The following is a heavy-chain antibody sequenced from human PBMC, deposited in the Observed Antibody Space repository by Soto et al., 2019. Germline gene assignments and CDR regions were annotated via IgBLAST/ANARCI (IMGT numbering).Heavy chain of an antibody. J-gene: IGHJ4*02. CDR2: IYYSGST. Sequence: QVHLQESGPGLLKPSQTLSLTCTVSGASISSGGYYWTWIRQHPGKGLEWIGYIYYSGSTYSNPALNSRVTISVDTSKNQFSLKLSSITAADTAVYYCARAPLNWGQGTLVTVSS. CDR3: ARAPLN. CDR1: GASISSGGYY. V-gene: IGHV4-31*03.